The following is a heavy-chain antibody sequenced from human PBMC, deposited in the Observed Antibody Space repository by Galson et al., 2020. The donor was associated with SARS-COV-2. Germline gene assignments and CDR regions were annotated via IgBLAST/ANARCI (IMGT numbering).Heavy chain of an antibody. CDR2: IWYDGINK. CDR1: GFTFSTYG. V-gene: IGHV3-33*06. Sequence: QLGESLKISCAASGFTFSTYGMHWVRQAPGKGLEWVAVIWYDGINKYYGDSVKGRFTISRDNSKNILYLQMNSLRAEDTAVYYCAKDGRSYYYDTTDYAPDYWGQGTLVTVSS. D-gene: IGHD3-9*01. J-gene: IGHJ4*02. CDR3: AKDGRSYYYDTTDYAPDY.